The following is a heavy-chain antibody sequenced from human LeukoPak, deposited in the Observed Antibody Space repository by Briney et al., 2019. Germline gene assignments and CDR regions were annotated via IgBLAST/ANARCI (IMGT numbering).Heavy chain of an antibody. V-gene: IGHV3-11*04. D-gene: IGHD6-13*01. CDR1: GFTFSDYY. J-gene: IGHJ4*02. CDR3: AREEAAAKDY. Sequence: PGGSLRLSCAASGFTFSDYYMSWIRQAPGRGLEWVSYISSTGDTMYYADSVKGRFTISRDNAKDSLYLQMNSLRAEDTAVYYCAREEAAAKDYWGQGTLVTVSS. CDR2: ISSTGDTM.